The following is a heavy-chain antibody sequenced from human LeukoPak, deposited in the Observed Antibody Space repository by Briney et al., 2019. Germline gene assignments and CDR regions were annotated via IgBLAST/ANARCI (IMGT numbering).Heavy chain of an antibody. CDR1: GFAFSSYA. CDR2: ITSTSSYI. V-gene: IGHV3-21*01. D-gene: IGHD2-2*03. Sequence: KPGGSLRLSCAASGFAFSSYAMNWVRQAPGKGLEWVSSITSTSSYIYYADSVKGRFTISRDNAKNSLYLQMNSLRAEDTAVHYCARDDGGYCSSTSCYLGWFDPWGQGTLVTVSS. CDR3: ARDDGGYCSSTSCYLGWFDP. J-gene: IGHJ5*02.